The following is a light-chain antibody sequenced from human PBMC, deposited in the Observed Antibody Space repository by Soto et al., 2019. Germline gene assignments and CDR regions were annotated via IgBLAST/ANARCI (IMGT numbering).Light chain of an antibody. V-gene: IGKV3-20*01. Sequence: EIVLTQSPGTLSLSPGERATLSCRASQSVSSSYLAWYQQKPGQAPRLLIYGASSRATGIPDRFSSSGSGTDFTLTISRLEPEDFAVYYCQQYGNSRTFGQGTKVEIK. CDR2: GAS. CDR3: QQYGNSRT. J-gene: IGKJ1*01. CDR1: QSVSSSY.